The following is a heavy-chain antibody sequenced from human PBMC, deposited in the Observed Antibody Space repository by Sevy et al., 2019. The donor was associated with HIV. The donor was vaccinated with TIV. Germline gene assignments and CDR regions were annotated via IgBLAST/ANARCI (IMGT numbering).Heavy chain of an antibody. CDR2: ISGSGGST. CDR3: AMSYDSSGYYYY. Sequence: GSLRLSCAASGFTFSSYAMSWVHQAPGKGLEWVSAISGSGGSTYYADSVKGRFTISRDNSKNTLYLQMNSLRAEDTAVYYCAMSYDSSGYYYYWGQGTLVTVSS. V-gene: IGHV3-23*01. CDR1: GFTFSSYA. J-gene: IGHJ4*02. D-gene: IGHD3-22*01.